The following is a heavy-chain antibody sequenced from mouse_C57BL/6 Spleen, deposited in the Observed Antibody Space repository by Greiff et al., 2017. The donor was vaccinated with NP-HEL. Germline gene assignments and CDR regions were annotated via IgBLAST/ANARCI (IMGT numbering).Heavy chain of an antibody. Sequence: VQLQQSGPELVKPGASVKISCKASGYAFSSSWMNWVKQRPGKGLEWIGRIYPGDGDTNYNGKFKGKATLTADKSSSTAYMQLSSLTSEDSAVYFCARGGDSLYYYAMDYWGQGTSVTVSS. D-gene: IGHD6-5*01. J-gene: IGHJ4*01. CDR2: IYPGDGDT. V-gene: IGHV1-82*01. CDR1: GYAFSSSW. CDR3: ARGGDSLYYYAMDY.